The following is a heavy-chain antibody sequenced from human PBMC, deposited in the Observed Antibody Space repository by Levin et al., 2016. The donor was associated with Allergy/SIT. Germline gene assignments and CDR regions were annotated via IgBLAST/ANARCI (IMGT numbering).Heavy chain of an antibody. CDR3: ARGGTGDDFDV. J-gene: IGHJ3*01. V-gene: IGHV3-48*04. Sequence: GGSLRLSCTASGFTFTSFSINWVRQAPGKGLEWVSYISSSSSSISYADSVEGRFTISRDNAKKSVTLQLNSLRVEDTAVYYCARGGTGDDFDVWGQGTMVTVSS. CDR2: ISSSSSSI. CDR1: GFTFTSFS. D-gene: IGHD1-1*01.